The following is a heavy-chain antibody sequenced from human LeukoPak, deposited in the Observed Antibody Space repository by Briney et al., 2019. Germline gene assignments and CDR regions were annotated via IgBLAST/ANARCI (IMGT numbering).Heavy chain of an antibody. CDR2: IIPIFGTA. CDR3: SAWDCSSTSCLRNYYYMDV. V-gene: IGHV1-69*13. J-gene: IGHJ6*03. Sequence: SVKVSCKASLGTFSSYAISWVRQAPGQGLEGMGGIIPIFGTANYAQKFQGRVTITADESTSTAYMELSSLRSEDTAVYYCSAWDCSSTSCLRNYYYMDVWGKGTTVTISS. D-gene: IGHD2-2*01. CDR1: LGTFSSYA.